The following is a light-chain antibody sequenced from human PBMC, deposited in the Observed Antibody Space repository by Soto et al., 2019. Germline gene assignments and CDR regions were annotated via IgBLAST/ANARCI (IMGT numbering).Light chain of an antibody. CDR3: QQYYTTPLT. CDR1: QSVLYTSNNKNY. Sequence: DIVMTQSPDSLAVSLGERATIYCQSSQSVLYTSNNKNYLAWYQQKPGQPPKLLIYWASTRESGVPDRFSGSGSGIDFSLTISSLQAEDVAVYYCQQYYTTPLTFGGGTKLEIK. V-gene: IGKV4-1*01. CDR2: WAS. J-gene: IGKJ4*01.